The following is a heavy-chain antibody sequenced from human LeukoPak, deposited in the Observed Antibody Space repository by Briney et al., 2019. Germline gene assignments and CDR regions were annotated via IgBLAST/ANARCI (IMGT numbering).Heavy chain of an antibody. V-gene: IGHV3-74*01. CDR2: INSDGSSR. CDR1: GFTFRSHW. CDR3: ASSNSTNSHTVDS. D-gene: IGHD2/OR15-2a*01. Sequence: GGSLRLSCVVSGFTFRSHWMHWVRQAPGKGVVWVSRINSDGSSRSYADSVKGRFTISRDNAKNTVYLQLNSLRVEDTAVYFCASSNSTNSHTVDSWGQGTLVTVPS. J-gene: IGHJ4*02.